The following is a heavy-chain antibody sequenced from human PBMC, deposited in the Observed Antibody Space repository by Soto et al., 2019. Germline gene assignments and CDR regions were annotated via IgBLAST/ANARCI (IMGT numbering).Heavy chain of an antibody. CDR2: ISSTTNYI. CDR1: GFTFSRYS. V-gene: IGHV3-21*01. D-gene: IGHD1-26*01. J-gene: IGHJ4*02. CDR3: ARESEELTSNFDY. Sequence: VGSLRLSCAASGFTFSRYSMNWVRQAPGKGLEWVSSISSTTNYIYYADSMKGRFTVSRDNAKNSVYLDMNSLSADDTAVYYCARESEELTSNFDYWGQGTLVTVSS.